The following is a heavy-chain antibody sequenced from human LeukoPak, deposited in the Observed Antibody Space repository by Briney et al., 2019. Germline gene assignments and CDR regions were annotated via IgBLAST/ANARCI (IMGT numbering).Heavy chain of an antibody. CDR2: IIPIFGTA. V-gene: IGHV1-69*13. D-gene: IGHD3-22*01. J-gene: IGHJ4*02. Sequence: SVKVSCKASGGTFSIYAISWVRQAPGQGLEWMGGIIPIFGTANYAQKFQGRVTITADESTSTAYMELSSLRSEDTAVYYCARDGHSTYYYDSSGYYSFDYWGQGTLVTVSS. CDR1: GGTFSIYA. CDR3: ARDGHSTYYYDSSGYYSFDY.